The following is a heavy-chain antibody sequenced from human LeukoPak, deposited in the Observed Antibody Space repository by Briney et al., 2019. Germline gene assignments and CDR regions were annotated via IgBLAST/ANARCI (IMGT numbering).Heavy chain of an antibody. CDR3: ARDRDHDVLIGHPDY. Sequence: GGSLRLSCAASGFTFSTYGWHWVRQAPGKGLEWVAVISYDGSNKYYADSVKGRFTISRDNSKNTLFLQMNSLRAEDTAVYYCARDRDHDVLIGHPDYWGQGTLVTVSS. CDR2: ISYDGSNK. D-gene: IGHD3-9*01. V-gene: IGHV3-30*19. CDR1: GFTFSTYG. J-gene: IGHJ4*02.